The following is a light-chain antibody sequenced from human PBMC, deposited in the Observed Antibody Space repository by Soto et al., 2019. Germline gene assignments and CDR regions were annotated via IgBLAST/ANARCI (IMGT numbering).Light chain of an antibody. CDR1: HSISYY. CDR2: AAS. CDR3: QQANTFPLT. Sequence: DIQMTQSPSSLSASVGDTVTITCRASHSISYYLNWYQQKPGKAPKLLIYAASSLQSGVPSRFSGSGSGTHFTLTISSLQPEDFATYYCQQANTFPLTFGQGTRLEIK. V-gene: IGKV1-39*01. J-gene: IGKJ5*01.